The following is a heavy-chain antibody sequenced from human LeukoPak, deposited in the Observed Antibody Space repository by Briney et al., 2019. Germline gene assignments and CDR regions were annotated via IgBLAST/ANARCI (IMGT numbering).Heavy chain of an antibody. CDR3: ARVGATRAHDY. CDR2: IYHSGST. CDR1: GASFNSDDQY. D-gene: IGHD1-26*01. V-gene: IGHV4-38-2*02. J-gene: IGHJ4*02. Sequence: SQTLSLTCTVSGASFNSDDQYWNWIRQPPGKGLEWIGSIYHSGSTYYNPSLKSRVTISVDTSKNQFSLKLSSVTAADTAVYYCARVGATRAHDYWGQGTLVTVSS.